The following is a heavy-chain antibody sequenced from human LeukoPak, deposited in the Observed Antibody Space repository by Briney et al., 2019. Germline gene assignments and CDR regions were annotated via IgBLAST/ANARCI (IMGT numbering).Heavy chain of an antibody. CDR1: GFTFSSYA. D-gene: IGHD3/OR15-3a*01. Sequence: PGGSLRLSCAASGFTFSSYAMSWVRQAPGKGLEWVSVLYSGGYANYADSVKGRFTISRDNSKNTLYLQMNSLRAEDTAVYYCARDDLINWGQGTLVTVSS. J-gene: IGHJ4*02. CDR2: LYSGGYA. V-gene: IGHV3-66*01. CDR3: ARDDLIN.